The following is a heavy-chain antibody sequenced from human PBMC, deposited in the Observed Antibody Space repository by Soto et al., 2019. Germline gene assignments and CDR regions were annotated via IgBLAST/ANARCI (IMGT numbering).Heavy chain of an antibody. J-gene: IGHJ4*02. CDR2: ISGSGGST. V-gene: IGHV3-23*01. Sequence: GGSLRLSFAASGFTFSSYAMSWVRQAPGKGLEWVSAISGSGGSTYYADSVKGRFTISRDNSKNTLYLQMNSLRAEDTAVYYCAKDKETIYYGSGSPSDYWGQGTLVTVSS. CDR1: GFTFSSYA. CDR3: AKDKETIYYGSGSPSDY. D-gene: IGHD3-10*01.